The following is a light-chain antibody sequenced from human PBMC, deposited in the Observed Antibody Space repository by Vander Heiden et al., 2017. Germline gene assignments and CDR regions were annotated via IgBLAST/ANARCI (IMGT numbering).Light chain of an antibody. Sequence: AIQLTPSHSSLSASVGDRVTITCRASQGISSALAWYQQKPGKAPKLLIYDASSWESGVPSRFSGSGSGTDFTLTISSLQPEDFAAYYCQQFNSYLMYTFGQGTKVEIK. V-gene: IGKV1-13*02. CDR3: QQFNSYLMYT. CDR2: DAS. CDR1: QGISSA. J-gene: IGKJ2*01.